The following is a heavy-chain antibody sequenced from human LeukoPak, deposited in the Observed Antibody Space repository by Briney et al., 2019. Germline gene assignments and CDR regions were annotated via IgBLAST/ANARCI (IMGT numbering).Heavy chain of an antibody. CDR2: IYHSGST. V-gene: IGHV4-30-2*01. Sequence: SETLSLTCTVSGGSISSGGYYWSWIRQPPGKGLEWIGYIYHSGSTYYNPSLKSRVIISVDRSKNQFSLKLSSVTAADTAVYYCARWGIVVVPAHAFDIWGQGTMVTVSS. CDR3: ARWGIVVVPAHAFDI. D-gene: IGHD2-2*01. CDR1: GGSISSGGYY. J-gene: IGHJ3*02.